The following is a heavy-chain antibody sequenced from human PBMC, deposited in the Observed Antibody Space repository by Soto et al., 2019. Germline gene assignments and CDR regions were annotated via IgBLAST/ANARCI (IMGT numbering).Heavy chain of an antibody. D-gene: IGHD6-13*01. CDR1: GFTFSSYG. Sequence: GGSLRLSCAASGFTFSSYGMHWVRQAPGKGLEWVAVIWYDGSNKYYADSVKGRFTISRDNSKNTLYLQMNSLRAEDTAVYCCAREHLAAPYYYYYGMDVWGQGTTVTVSS. V-gene: IGHV3-33*01. CDR2: IWYDGSNK. CDR3: AREHLAAPYYYYYGMDV. J-gene: IGHJ6*02.